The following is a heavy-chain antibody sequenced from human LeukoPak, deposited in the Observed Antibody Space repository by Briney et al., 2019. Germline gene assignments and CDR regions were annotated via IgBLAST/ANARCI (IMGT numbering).Heavy chain of an antibody. CDR1: GFPFDDAW. Sequence: GGSLRLSCVASGFPFDDAWMSWVRQAPGKGLEWVGFIKTKSYGTTTDYAAPVKGRFTISRDDSRNTVSLQMNNLKVEDTGRYYCTDLSGIPNLDYWGQGTQVIVSA. J-gene: IGHJ4*02. CDR3: TDLSGIPNLDY. V-gene: IGHV3-15*05. D-gene: IGHD2-15*01. CDR2: IKTKSYGTTT.